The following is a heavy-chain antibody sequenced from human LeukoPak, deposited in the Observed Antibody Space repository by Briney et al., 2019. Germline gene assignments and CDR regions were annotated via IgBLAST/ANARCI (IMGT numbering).Heavy chain of an antibody. CDR1: GYSISSGYF. CDR3: ARDERGTFDI. CDR2: INPCGSA. D-gene: IGHD7-27*01. V-gene: IGHV4-38-2*02. Sequence: SETLSLTCTVSGYSISSGYFWGWIRQPPGKGPEWIGSINPCGSAYYNPSLKSRVTISLDTSKNQFSLKLNSVTAADTAVYYCARDERGTFDIWGRGTMVTVSS. J-gene: IGHJ3*02.